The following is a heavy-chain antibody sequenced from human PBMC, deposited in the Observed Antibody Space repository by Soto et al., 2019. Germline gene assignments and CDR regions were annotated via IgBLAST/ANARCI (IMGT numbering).Heavy chain of an antibody. CDR2: VKSKADGGTA. V-gene: IGHV3-15*07. CDR3: NSYPDFWGGHTPL. Sequence: EVQLVESGGGLVQPGGSLRLSCAASGFSITNTWMHWVRQAPGKGLEWVGRVKSKADGGTADYAAPVKGRFTVSKDDSKNTTYLQMNSLKMEDTAVYYCNSYPDFWGGHTPLWGQGTLVTVSS. D-gene: IGHD3-3*01. CDR1: GFSITNTW. J-gene: IGHJ4*02.